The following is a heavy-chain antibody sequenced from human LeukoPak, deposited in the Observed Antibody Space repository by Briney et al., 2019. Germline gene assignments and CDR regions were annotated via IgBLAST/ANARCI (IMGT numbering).Heavy chain of an antibody. CDR1: GGTFSSYA. CDR2: ISAYNGNT. D-gene: IGHD2-2*01. V-gene: IGHV1-18*01. Sequence: ASVRVSCKASGGTFSSYAISWVRQAPGQGLEWMGWISAYNGNTNYAQKLQGRVTMTTDTSTSTAYMELRSLRSDDTAVYYCARRNENCSSTSYYWEFDYWGQGTLVTVSS. J-gene: IGHJ4*02. CDR3: ARRNENCSSTSYYWEFDY.